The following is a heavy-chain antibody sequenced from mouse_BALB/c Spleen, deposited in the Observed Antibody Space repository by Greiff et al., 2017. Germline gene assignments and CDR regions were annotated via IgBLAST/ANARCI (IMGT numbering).Heavy chain of an antibody. CDR3: ARDRDYDDGGFAY. D-gene: IGHD2-4*01. Sequence: VQLQESGPGLVAPSQSLSITCTVSGFSLTGYGVNWVRQPPGKGLEWLGMIWGDGSTDYNSALKSRLSISKDNSKSQVFLKMNSLQTDDTARYYCARDRDYDDGGFAYWGQGTLVTVSA. J-gene: IGHJ3*01. CDR1: GFSLTGYG. CDR2: IWGDGST. V-gene: IGHV2-6-7*01.